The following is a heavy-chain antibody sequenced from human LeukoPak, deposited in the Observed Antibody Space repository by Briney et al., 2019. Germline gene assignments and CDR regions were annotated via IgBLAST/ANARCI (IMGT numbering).Heavy chain of an antibody. V-gene: IGHV3-48*01. J-gene: IGHJ6*03. CDR3: ATEGGPTAPDPYYYYMDV. Sequence: GGSLRLSCAASGFTFSTYSMNWVRQAPGKGLEWVSYISSSGIIYYADSVKGRFTISRDNAKSSLYLQMNSLRAEDTAVYYCATEGGPTAPDPYYYYMDVWGKGTTVTVSS. CDR2: ISSSGII. CDR1: GFTFSTYS. D-gene: IGHD1-26*01.